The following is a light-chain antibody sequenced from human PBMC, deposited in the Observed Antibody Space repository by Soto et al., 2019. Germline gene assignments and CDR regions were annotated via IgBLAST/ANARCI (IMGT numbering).Light chain of an antibody. Sequence: IVLTQYPGTLSLSPGERATLSCRASQSVSSSYLAWYQQRPGQPPRLLIYGASIRAAGIPERFSGSGSGTDFTLTISGLEPEDFAMCYCQRGTFGPGTKVDIK. V-gene: IGKV3-20*01. CDR1: QSVSSSY. CDR3: QRGT. CDR2: GAS. J-gene: IGKJ3*01.